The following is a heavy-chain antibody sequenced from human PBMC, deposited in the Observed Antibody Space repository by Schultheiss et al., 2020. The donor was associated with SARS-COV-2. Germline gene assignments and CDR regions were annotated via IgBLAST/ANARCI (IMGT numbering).Heavy chain of an antibody. CDR2: ISYDGSNK. CDR1: GFTRRRET. Sequence: GGSLRLSCAASGFTRRRETMDKGRQAGSKELEWVAVISYDGSNKYYADSVKGRFTISRDNGKNTLYLQMNSLRREDTAVYYCARERACGGGSCYPPYYYYYGMDVWGQGTTVTVSS. D-gene: IGHD2-15*01. J-gene: IGHJ6*02. V-gene: IGHV3-30*01. CDR3: ARERACGGGSCYPPYYYYYGMDV.